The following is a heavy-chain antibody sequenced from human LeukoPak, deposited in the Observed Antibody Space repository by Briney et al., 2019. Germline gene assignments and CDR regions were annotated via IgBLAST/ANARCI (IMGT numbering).Heavy chain of an antibody. CDR2: IKQDGSEK. Sequence: GGSLRLSCAAFGFTFSSYWMSWVRQAPGKGLEWVANIKQDGSEKYYVDSVKGRFTISRDNAKNSLYLQMNSLRAEDTAVYYCARSGRYNWNDNWFDPWGQGTLVTVSS. V-gene: IGHV3-7*03. CDR3: ARSGRYNWNDNWFDP. D-gene: IGHD1-1*01. CDR1: GFTFSSYW. J-gene: IGHJ5*02.